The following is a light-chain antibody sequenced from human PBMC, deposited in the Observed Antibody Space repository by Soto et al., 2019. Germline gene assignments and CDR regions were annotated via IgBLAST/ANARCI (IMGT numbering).Light chain of an antibody. CDR2: GVS. Sequence: QSVLTQPASVSGAPGPSITISCTGTNSDVNYVSWHQQHPGRAPKLMMYGVSNRSSGVSTRFSGPKSGNSASLTISGLLSKYEADDYSSSSTSSSTFVFG. V-gene: IGLV2-14*01. J-gene: IGLJ1*01. CDR1: NSDVNY. CDR3: SSSTSSSTFV.